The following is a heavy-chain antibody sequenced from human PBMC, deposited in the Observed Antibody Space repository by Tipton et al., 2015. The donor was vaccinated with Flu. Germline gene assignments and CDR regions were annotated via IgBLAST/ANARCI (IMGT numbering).Heavy chain of an antibody. CDR2: VFTSGST. Sequence: TLSLTCIVSGDSINSGIYYWSWIRQSAGKGLEWIGRVFTSGSTNYNPSLKSRVTTSVDTSKNQFSLKLRSVTAADTAVYYCARGQAYYYDNSGYYPWYFDLWGRGTLVTVSS. CDR1: GDSINSGIYY. CDR3: ARGQAYYYDNSGYYPWYFDL. J-gene: IGHJ2*01. D-gene: IGHD3-22*01. V-gene: IGHV4-61*02.